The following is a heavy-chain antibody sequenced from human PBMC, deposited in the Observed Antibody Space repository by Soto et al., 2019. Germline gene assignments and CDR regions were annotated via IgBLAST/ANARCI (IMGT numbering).Heavy chain of an antibody. V-gene: IGHV1-69*13. CDR3: ARVPNYDFWSGYMPPHYYYYGMDV. CDR1: GGTFSSYA. J-gene: IGHJ6*02. CDR2: IIPIFGTA. D-gene: IGHD3-3*01. Sequence: SVKVSCKASGGTFSSYAISWVRQAPGQGLEWMGGIIPIFGTANYAQKFQGRVTITADESTSTAYMELSSLRSEDTAVYYCARVPNYDFWSGYMPPHYYYYGMDVWGQGTTVTVSS.